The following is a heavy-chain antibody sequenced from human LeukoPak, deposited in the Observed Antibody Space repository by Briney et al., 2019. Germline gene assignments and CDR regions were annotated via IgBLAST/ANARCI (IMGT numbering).Heavy chain of an antibody. V-gene: IGHV4-4*02. J-gene: IGHJ4*02. D-gene: IGHD2-2*01. CDR2: IYHGGST. Sequence: SETLSLTCAVSGGSISSSNWWSWVRQPPGKGLEWIGEIYHGGSTNYNPSLKSRVTISVDKSKNQFSLKLSSVTAADTAVYYCASLGYCSSTNCPTDYWGQGTLVTVSS. CDR1: GGSISSSNW. CDR3: ASLGYCSSTNCPTDY.